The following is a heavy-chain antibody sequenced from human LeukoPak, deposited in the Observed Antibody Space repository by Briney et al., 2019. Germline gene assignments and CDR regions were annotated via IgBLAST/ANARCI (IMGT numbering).Heavy chain of an antibody. J-gene: IGHJ6*03. Sequence: KPSETLSLTCTVSGGSISSYYWSWIRQPPGKGLEWIGYIYYSGGTNYNPSLKSRVTISVDTSKNQFSLKLSSVTAADTAVYYCARGRRRAMGSSSPLYYYYYMDVWGKGTTVTVSS. CDR1: GGSISSYY. V-gene: IGHV4-59*01. CDR3: ARGRRRAMGSSSPLYYYYYMDV. D-gene: IGHD6-6*01. CDR2: IYYSGGT.